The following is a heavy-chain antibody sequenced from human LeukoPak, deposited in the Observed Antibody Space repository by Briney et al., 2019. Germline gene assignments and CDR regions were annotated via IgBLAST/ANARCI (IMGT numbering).Heavy chain of an antibody. CDR1: GVSISSYY. CDR2: IYYSGST. V-gene: IGHV4-59*01. CDR3: ARRIEYNWFDP. J-gene: IGHJ5*02. Sequence: SSETLSLTCTASGVSISSYYWSWIRQPPGKGLEWIGYIYYSGSTNYNPSLKSRVTISVDTSKNQFSLKLSSVTAADTAVYYCARRIEYNWFDPWGQGTLVTVSS.